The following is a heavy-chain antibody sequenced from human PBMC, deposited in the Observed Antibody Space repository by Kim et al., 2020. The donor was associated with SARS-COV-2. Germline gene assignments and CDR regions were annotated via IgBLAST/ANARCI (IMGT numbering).Heavy chain of an antibody. CDR2: IYYSGST. Sequence: SETLSLTCTVSGGSISSSSYYWGWIRQPPGKGLEWIGSIYYSGSTYYNPSLKSRVTISVDTSKNQFSLKPSSVTAADMAVYYCARDNSSGWYGYYYYYYGMDVWGQGTTVTVSS. V-gene: IGHV4-39*02. J-gene: IGHJ6*02. D-gene: IGHD6-19*01. CDR1: GGSISSSSYY. CDR3: ARDNSSGWYGYYYYYYGMDV.